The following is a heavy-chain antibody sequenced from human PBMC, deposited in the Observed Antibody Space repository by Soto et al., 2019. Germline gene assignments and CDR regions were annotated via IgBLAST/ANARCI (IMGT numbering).Heavy chain of an antibody. V-gene: IGHV3-23*01. J-gene: IGHJ4*02. D-gene: IGHD5-12*01. CDR1: GFTFSSHA. CDR3: SKHLRYSGYDCPFDY. CDR2: ITGSGDTT. Sequence: GGSLRLACAASGFTFSSHAMSWVRQAPGKGLEWVSAITGSGDTTYYTDSVKGRFTISRDNYKNTLYLQMNSLRAEDTAIYYCSKHLRYSGYDCPFDYWGQGTLVTVSS.